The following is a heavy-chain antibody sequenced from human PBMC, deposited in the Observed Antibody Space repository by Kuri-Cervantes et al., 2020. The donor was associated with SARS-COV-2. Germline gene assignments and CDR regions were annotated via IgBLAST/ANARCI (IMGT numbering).Heavy chain of an antibody. Sequence: GESLKISCAASGFTFIDHYMNWVRQAPGKGLEWVSYISSKSTETNYADSVKGRLTISRDNAKSLVYLQLDSLRIEDTAIYYCVRGDAEVGATLDGTWGQDTVVTVSS. D-gene: IGHD5-12*01. V-gene: IGHV3-11*06. CDR2: ISSKSTET. CDR1: GFTFIDHY. CDR3: VRGDAEVGATLDGT. J-gene: IGHJ1*01.